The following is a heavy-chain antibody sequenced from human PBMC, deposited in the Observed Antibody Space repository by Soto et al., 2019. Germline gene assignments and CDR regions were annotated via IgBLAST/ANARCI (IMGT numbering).Heavy chain of an antibody. CDR2: IYYSGST. CDR1: GGSISSSSYY. V-gene: IGHV4-39*01. CDR3: ARHLWFGGDSTHFDY. Sequence: PSETLCLTCTVSGGSISSSSYYWGWIRQPPGKGLEWIGSIYYSGSTYYNPSLKSRVTISVDTSKNQFSLKLSSVTAADTAVYYCARHLWFGGDSTHFDYWGQGTLVTVSS. D-gene: IGHD3-10*01. J-gene: IGHJ4*02.